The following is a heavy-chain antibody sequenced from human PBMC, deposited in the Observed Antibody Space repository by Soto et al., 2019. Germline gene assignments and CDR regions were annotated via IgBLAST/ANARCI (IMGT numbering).Heavy chain of an antibody. V-gene: IGHV4-30-2*01. CDR3: ASSKLLWFGEHVRHLKDYYYYYGMDV. J-gene: IGHJ6*02. CDR2: IYHSGST. Sequence: SEILSLTWTVAEGSIRGGGGCWIRIRQHPGKGLEWIGYIYHSGSTNYNPSLKSRVTISVDTSKNQFSLKLSSVTAADTAVYYCASSKLLWFGEHVRHLKDYYYYYGMDVWGQGTTVTVSS. CDR1: EGSIRGGGGC. D-gene: IGHD3-10*01.